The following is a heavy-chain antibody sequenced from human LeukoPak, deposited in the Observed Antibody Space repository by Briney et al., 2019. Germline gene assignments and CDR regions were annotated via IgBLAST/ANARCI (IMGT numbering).Heavy chain of an antibody. CDR3: ARLPRGYFDY. D-gene: IGHD3-16*01. CDR1: GGSFSGYY. V-gene: IGHV4-34*01. Sequence: KPSETLSLTCAVYGGSFSGYYWSWIRQPPGKGLEWIGEINHSGSTNYNPSLKSRVTISVDTSKNQFSLKLSSVTAADTAVYYCARLPRGYFDYWGQGTLVTVSS. J-gene: IGHJ4*02. CDR2: INHSGST.